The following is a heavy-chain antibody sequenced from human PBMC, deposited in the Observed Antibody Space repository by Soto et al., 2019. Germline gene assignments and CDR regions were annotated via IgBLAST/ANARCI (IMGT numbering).Heavy chain of an antibody. CDR2: ISYDGSNK. D-gene: IGHD2-15*01. CDR3: ARDGEEYGVVVSATLYYYGMDV. V-gene: IGHV3-30-3*01. CDR1: GFTFSSYA. J-gene: IGHJ6*02. Sequence: QVQLVESGGGVVQPGRSLRLSCAASGFTFSSYAMHWVRQAPGKGLEWVAVISYDGSNKYYADSVKGRFTISRDNSKNTLYLQMNSVRAEDTAVYYCARDGEEYGVVVSATLYYYGMDVWGQGTTVTVSS.